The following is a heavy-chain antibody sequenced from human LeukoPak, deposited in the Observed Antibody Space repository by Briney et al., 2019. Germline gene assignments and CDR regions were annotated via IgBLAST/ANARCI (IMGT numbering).Heavy chain of an antibody. J-gene: IGHJ3*02. Sequence: ESGPGLVKPSETLSLTCTVSGGSISSSSYYWGWIRQPPGKGLEWIGSIYYSGSTYYNPSLKSRVTISVDTSKNQFSLKLSSVTAADTAVYYCARWGIPDTAGRTSDAFDIWGQGTMATVSS. V-gene: IGHV4-39*01. CDR3: ARWGIPDTAGRTSDAFDI. CDR1: GGSISSSSYY. D-gene: IGHD5-18*01. CDR2: IYYSGST.